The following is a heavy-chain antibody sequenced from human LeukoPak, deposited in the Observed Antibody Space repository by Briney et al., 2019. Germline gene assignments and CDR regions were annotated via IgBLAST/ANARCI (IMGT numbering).Heavy chain of an antibody. CDR1: GFTFSSYA. D-gene: IGHD2-15*01. J-gene: IGHJ4*02. CDR3: ARGRIGPDY. CDR2: ISGSGGGT. V-gene: IGHV3-23*01. Sequence: GGSLRLSCATSGFTFSSYAMSWVRQAPGKGLEWVSGISGSGGGTYYADSVKGRFTISRDDSKNTLYLQMSSLRVEDTAVYYCARGRIGPDYWGQGTLVTVSS.